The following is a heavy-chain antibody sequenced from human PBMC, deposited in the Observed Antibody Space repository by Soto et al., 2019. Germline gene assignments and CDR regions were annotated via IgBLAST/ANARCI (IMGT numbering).Heavy chain of an antibody. V-gene: IGHV4-59*01. J-gene: IGHJ6*03. CDR1: GGSISSYY. CDR3: AREGPFTSYYYYYYMDV. CDR2: IYYSGST. Sequence: SETLSLTCTVSGGSISSYYWSWIRQPPGKGLEWIGYIYYSGSTNYNPSLKSRVTISVDTSKNQFSLKLSSVTAADTAVYYCAREGPFTSYYYYYYMDVWGKGTTVTVSS.